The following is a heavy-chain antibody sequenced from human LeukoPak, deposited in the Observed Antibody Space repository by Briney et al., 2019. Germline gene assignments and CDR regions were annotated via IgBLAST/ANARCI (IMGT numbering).Heavy chain of an antibody. CDR3: ATIAELYSSGWYPLDY. CDR2: IYYSGST. J-gene: IGHJ4*02. CDR1: GGSISSYY. V-gene: IGHV4-59*01. Sequence: KPSETLSLTXTVSGGSISSYYWSWIRQPPGKGMEWIGSIYYSGSTNYNPSLKSRVTISVDTSKNQFSLKLSSVTAADTAVYYCATIAELYSSGWYPLDYWGQGTLVTVSS. D-gene: IGHD6-19*01.